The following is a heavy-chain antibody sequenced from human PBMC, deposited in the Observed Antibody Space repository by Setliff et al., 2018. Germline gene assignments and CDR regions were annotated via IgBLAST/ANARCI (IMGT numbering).Heavy chain of an antibody. J-gene: IGHJ6*03. CDR1: GGTLSTLS. Sequence: RASVKVSCKASGGTLSTLSIAWVRQAPGQGLEWMGGTIPLLPLPNYAVKFQGRVTIAADKSTSTAYMELRSLTSEDTAVYYCAINALTGTTRKYYYYMDVWGQGTMVTVSS. D-gene: IGHD1-7*01. V-gene: IGHV1-69*10. CDR3: AINALTGTTRKYYYYMDV. CDR2: TIPLLPLP.